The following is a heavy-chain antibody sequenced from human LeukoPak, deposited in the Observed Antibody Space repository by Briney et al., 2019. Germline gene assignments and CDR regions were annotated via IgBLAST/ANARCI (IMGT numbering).Heavy chain of an antibody. CDR3: ARVVYSGYDFRGAMDV. J-gene: IGHJ6*03. Sequence: SETLSLTCTVSGGSISTYYWSWIRQPPGKGLEWIGYIYYTGSTNHNPSLKSRVTISVDTSKNQFSLKLSSVTAADTAVYYCARVVYSGYDFRGAMDVWGKGTTVTVSS. V-gene: IGHV4-59*01. CDR2: IYYTGST. CDR1: GGSISTYY. D-gene: IGHD5-12*01.